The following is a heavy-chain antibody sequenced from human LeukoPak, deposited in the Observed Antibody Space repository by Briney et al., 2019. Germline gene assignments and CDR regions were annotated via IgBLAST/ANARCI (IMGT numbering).Heavy chain of an antibody. V-gene: IGHV4-34*01. Sequence: SETLSLTCAVYGGSFSGYYWSWIRQPPGKGLEWIGEINHSGSTNYNPSPKSRVNISVDTSKNQFSLKLSSVTAADTAVYYCARGRITFRGVIAGLDYWGQGTLVTVSS. CDR1: GGSFSGYY. CDR2: INHSGST. CDR3: ARGRITFRGVIAGLDY. D-gene: IGHD3-16*02. J-gene: IGHJ4*02.